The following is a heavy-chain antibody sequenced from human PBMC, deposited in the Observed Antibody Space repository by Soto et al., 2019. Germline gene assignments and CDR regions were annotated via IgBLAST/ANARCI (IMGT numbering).Heavy chain of an antibody. J-gene: IGHJ4*02. CDR3: ARFSGRYTRGLDY. Sequence: EVQLVESGGGLVQPGGSLRLSCAASGFTFSDHYMDWLRQAPGTGLEWVGRSRNKANSYSTEYAASVKGRFTISREESKNSLYLQMNSLKTECTAVYYCARFSGRYTRGLDYWGQGTLVTVSS. CDR2: SRNKANSYST. CDR1: GFTFSDHY. V-gene: IGHV3-72*01. D-gene: IGHD1-26*01.